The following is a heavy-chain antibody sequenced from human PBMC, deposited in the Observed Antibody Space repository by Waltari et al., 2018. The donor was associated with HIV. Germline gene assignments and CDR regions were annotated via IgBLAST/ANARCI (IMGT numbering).Heavy chain of an antibody. CDR3: ATTHGSGDYDNDFDY. J-gene: IGHJ4*02. CDR1: GFTFTFHW. CDR2: INQAGTER. Sequence: EVQLVESGGGWVQPGGALTLTCEASGFTFTFHWLSWVRQAPGKGLEWVANINQAGTERHYVDSVRGRFTISRDNGKTSVFLQMNSLTVEDTAVYYCATTHGSGDYDNDFDYWGQGTLV. V-gene: IGHV3-7*01. D-gene: IGHD3-10*01.